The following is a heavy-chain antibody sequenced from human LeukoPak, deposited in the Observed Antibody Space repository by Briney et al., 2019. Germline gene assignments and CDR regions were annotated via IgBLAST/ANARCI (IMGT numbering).Heavy chain of an antibody. CDR2: INHSGST. V-gene: IGHV4-34*01. CDR3: ARAVGMIDAFDI. D-gene: IGHD3-22*01. CDR1: GGSFSGYY. Sequence: SETLSLTCAVYGGSFSGYYWSWIRQPPGKGLEWIGKINHSGSTNYNPSLKSRVTISVDRSKNQFSLKLSSVTAADTAVYYCARAVGMIDAFDIWGQGTMVTVSS. J-gene: IGHJ3*02.